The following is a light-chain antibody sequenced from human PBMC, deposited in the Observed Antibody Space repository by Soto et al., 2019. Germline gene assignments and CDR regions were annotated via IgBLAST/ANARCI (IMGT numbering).Light chain of an antibody. CDR2: DVS. CDR3: CSYAGSYIYV. V-gene: IGLV2-11*01. Sequence: QSALTQPRSVSGSPGQSVTISCTGTSRDVGGYNYVSWYQQHPGKAPKLMIYDVSKRPSGVPDRFSGSKSGNTASLTISGLQAEDEADYYCCSYAGSYIYVFGTGTKVTVL. CDR1: SRDVGGYNY. J-gene: IGLJ1*01.